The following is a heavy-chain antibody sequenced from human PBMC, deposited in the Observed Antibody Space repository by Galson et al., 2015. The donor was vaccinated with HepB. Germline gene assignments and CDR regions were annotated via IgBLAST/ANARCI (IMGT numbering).Heavy chain of an antibody. CDR2: ISSSSSYA. D-gene: IGHD3-3*01. J-gene: IGHJ2*01. Sequence: SLRLSCAASGFTFSDYYMSWIRQAPGKGLEWVSYISSSSSYANYADSVKGRFTISRDNAKNSLYLQMNSLRAEDTAVYYCARSATIFGVEEDWYFDLWGRGTLVTVSS. CDR3: ARSATIFGVEEDWYFDL. CDR1: GFTFSDYY. V-gene: IGHV3-11*06.